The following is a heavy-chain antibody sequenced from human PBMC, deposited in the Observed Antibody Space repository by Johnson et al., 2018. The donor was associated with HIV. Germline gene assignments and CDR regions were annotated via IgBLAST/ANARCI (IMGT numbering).Heavy chain of an antibody. Sequence: QMQLVESGGGVVQPGRSLRLSCVASGFTFSSYTMHWVRQAPGKGLEWVAVISYDGSNKYYADSVKGRFTISRDNSKNTLYLQMNSLRAEDTAVYYCATDFVTHGAFDIWGQGTMVTVSS. CDR2: ISYDGSNK. V-gene: IGHV3-30*14. D-gene: IGHD2-21*01. CDR3: ATDFVTHGAFDI. J-gene: IGHJ3*02. CDR1: GFTFSSYT.